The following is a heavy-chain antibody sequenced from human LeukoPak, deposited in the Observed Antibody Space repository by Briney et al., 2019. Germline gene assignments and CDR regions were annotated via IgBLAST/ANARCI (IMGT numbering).Heavy chain of an antibody. J-gene: IGHJ4*02. D-gene: IGHD6-6*01. CDR1: GGTFSSYA. CDR3: ARDRDFYSSSPTD. CDR2: INPNSGGT. Sequence: ASVKVSCKASGGTFSSYAISWVRQAPGQGLEWMGRINPNSGGTNYAQKFQGRVTMTRDTSISTAYMELSRLRSDDTAVYYCARDRDFYSSSPTDWGQGTLVTVSS. V-gene: IGHV1-2*06.